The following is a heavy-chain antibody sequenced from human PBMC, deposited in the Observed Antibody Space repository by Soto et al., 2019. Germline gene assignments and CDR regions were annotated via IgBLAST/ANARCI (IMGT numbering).Heavy chain of an antibody. CDR3: EKDMVRGAVWVLTPCGMDV. Sequence: QVQLMESGGGVVQPGRSLRLSCAASGFTFSNYGMHWVRQAPGRGLEWVAVKSYDGSNEYYADSVKGRFTISRDKSKNRMWLEKNSLRPGDTAVYYCEKDMVRGAVWVLTPCGMDVWGEGPTVTVSS. J-gene: IGHJ6*04. D-gene: IGHD3-10*01. CDR2: KSYDGSNE. CDR1: GFTFSNYG. V-gene: IGHV3-30*18.